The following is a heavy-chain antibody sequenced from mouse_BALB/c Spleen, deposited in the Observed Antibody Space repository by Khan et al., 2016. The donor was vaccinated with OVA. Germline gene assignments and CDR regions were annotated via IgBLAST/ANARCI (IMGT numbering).Heavy chain of an antibody. J-gene: IGHJ3*01. D-gene: IGHD1-1*02. CDR3: TSHGGTYTGFGY. V-gene: IGHV1-7*01. CDR1: GYTFTNYW. CDR2: IDPTTGYT. Sequence: QVQLQQSGAELVKPGASVKMSCKASGYTFTNYWMHWVKQRPGQGLEWIGYIDPTTGYTEYNQKFKDKATLTADKSSSTAYMQLSSLTSEDSAVYYCTSHGGTYTGFGYWGQGTLVTVSA.